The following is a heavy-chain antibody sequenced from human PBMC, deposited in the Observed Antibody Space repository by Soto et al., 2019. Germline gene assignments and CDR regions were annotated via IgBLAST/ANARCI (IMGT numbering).Heavy chain of an antibody. CDR3: ARDLTAADY. CDR1: GYTFTSYY. J-gene: IGHJ4*02. CDR2: INPSGGST. Sequence: QVQLMQSGAEVKKPGASVTISCKASGYTFTSYYIHWVRQAPRQGLEWMAIINPSGGSTNYAQKFQGRVTVTRDKSTSTVNMELSSMSSEDTAVYYCARDLTAADYWGQGTLVTVSS. D-gene: IGHD2-21*02. V-gene: IGHV1-46*01.